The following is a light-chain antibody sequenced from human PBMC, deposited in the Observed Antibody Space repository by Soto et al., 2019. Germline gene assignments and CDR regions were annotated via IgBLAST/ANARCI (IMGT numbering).Light chain of an antibody. J-gene: IGKJ1*01. CDR1: QSVSSSY. V-gene: IGKV3-20*01. Sequence: EIVLTQSPGTLSLSHGEGATLSCRASQSVSSSYLAWYQQKPGQAPRLRIYGASSRATGIPDRFSGSGSGTDFTLTIGRLEPEDFAVYYCHQYGIATPGTFGQGTKVDTK. CDR3: HQYGIATPGT. CDR2: GAS.